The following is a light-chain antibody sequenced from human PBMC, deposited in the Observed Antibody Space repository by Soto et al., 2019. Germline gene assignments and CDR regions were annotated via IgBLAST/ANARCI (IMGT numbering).Light chain of an antibody. V-gene: IGLV1-47*01. Sequence: QSVLTQPPSASGTPGQRVTIACSGSSSNIGSKYVYWYQQLPGTAPKLLIYRSNQRPSGVPDRFPGSKSGPSASLAISGLRSEDEADYYCAAWEDRLSGHVVFGGGTKLTVL. CDR1: SSNIGSKY. J-gene: IGLJ2*01. CDR2: RSN. CDR3: AAWEDRLSGHVV.